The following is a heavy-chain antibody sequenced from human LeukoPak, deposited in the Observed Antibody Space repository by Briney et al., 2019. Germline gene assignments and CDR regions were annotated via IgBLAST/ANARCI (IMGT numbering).Heavy chain of an antibody. CDR3: AKSVAVAGIFDY. CDR2: IYDSGST. V-gene: IGHV4-59*08. J-gene: IGHJ4*02. CDR1: GGSISSYY. Sequence: SETLSLTCTVSGGSISSYYWSWIRQPPGKGLEWIGYIYDSGSTNYNPSLKSRVTISVDTSKSQFSLRLSSVTAADTAVYYCAKSVAVAGIFDYWGQGTLVTVSS. D-gene: IGHD6-19*01.